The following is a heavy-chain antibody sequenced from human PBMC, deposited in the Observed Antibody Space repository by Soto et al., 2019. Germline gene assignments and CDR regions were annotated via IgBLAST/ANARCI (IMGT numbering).Heavy chain of an antibody. CDR3: VRFYCSGRVISH. J-gene: IGHJ1*01. D-gene: IGHD2-15*01. Sequence: QLQLQESGPGLVKPSETLSLSCTVSGGSINSGGYYWGWIRQPPGEGLEWIGSIYYNGSTYYKQSLKSRITVSGDTSTNQFSLKLSSVPAGDTAVYYCVRFYCSGRVISHWGQGTLVTVSS. CDR1: GGSINSGGYY. V-gene: IGHV4-39*01. CDR2: IYYNGST.